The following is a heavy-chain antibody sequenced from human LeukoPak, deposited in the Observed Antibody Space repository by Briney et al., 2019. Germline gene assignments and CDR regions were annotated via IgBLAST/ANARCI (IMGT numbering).Heavy chain of an antibody. CDR1: GFNFNDHY. CDR2: INSYGTTL. J-gene: IGHJ3*02. CDR3: ARDGMTLFWPDAFDI. V-gene: IGHV3-11*01. D-gene: IGHD3-3*01. Sequence: GGSLRLSCAASGFNFNDHYMSWIRQAPGKGLEWVSHINSYGTTLSYADSVKGRFTISRDNTKNSLYLQIHSLRAEDTAVYYCARDGMTLFWPDAFDIWGQGTMVTVSS.